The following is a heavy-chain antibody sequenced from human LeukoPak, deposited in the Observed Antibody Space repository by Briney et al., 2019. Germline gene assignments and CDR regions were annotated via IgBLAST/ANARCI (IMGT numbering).Heavy chain of an antibody. D-gene: IGHD1-14*01. CDR2: VSYDGRNK. J-gene: IGHJ4*02. Sequence: PGGSLRLSCAASGLTFSDYAMHWVRQAPGKGLEWVAVVSYDGRNKYYPEFVKGRFTISKDSSRNTLYLQMTSLRLEDTAIYYCARGTKVGFAWYYLEYWGLGTLVTVSP. V-gene: IGHV3-30*04. CDR1: GLTFSDYA. CDR3: ARGTKVGFAWYYLEY.